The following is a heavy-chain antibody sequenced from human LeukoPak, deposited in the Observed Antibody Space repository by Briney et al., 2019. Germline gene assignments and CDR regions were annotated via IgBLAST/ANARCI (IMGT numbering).Heavy chain of an antibody. J-gene: IGHJ4*02. CDR2: ISAYNGNT. V-gene: IGHV1-18*01. Sequence: ASVKVSCKASGYTFTSYGISWVRQAPGQGLDWMGWISAYNGNTNYAQKLQGRVTMTTDTSTSTAYMELRSLRSDDTAVYYCARDRPFYDILTGYYTSDYWGQGTLVTVSS. CDR1: GYTFTSYG. CDR3: ARDRPFYDILTGYYTSDY. D-gene: IGHD3-9*01.